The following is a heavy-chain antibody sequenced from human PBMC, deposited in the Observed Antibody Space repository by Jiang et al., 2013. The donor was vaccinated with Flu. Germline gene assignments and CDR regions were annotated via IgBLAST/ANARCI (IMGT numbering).Heavy chain of an antibody. CDR2: IGTGGDT. CDR3: AREILDYYDSHWYFDL. Sequence: VQLLESGGGLVQPGGSLRLSCAASGFTFSNYDLHWVRQAAGRGLEWVSAIGTGGDTYYPGSVKGRFTISRENAENSLYLQMDSLRAGDTAVYYCAREILDYYDSHWYFDLWGRGTLVTVSS. CDR1: GFTFSNYD. V-gene: IGHV3-13*04. D-gene: IGHD3-22*01. J-gene: IGHJ2*01.